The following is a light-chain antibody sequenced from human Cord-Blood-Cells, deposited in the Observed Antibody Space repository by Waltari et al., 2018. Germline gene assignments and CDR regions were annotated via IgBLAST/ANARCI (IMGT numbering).Light chain of an antibody. CDR2: AAS. CDR1: QSISSY. CDR3: QQSYSTHQT. Sequence: DIQMTQSPSSLSASLGDRVTITCRASQSISSYLNWYQQKPGKAPKLLIYAASSLQSGVPSRFSGSGSGTDFTLTISSLQPEDFATYYCQQSYSTHQTFGQGTKVEIK. V-gene: IGKV1-39*01. J-gene: IGKJ1*01.